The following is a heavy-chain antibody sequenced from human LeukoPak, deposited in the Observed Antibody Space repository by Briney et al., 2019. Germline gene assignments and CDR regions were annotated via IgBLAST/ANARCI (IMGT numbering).Heavy chain of an antibody. D-gene: IGHD2-15*01. CDR1: GGSISSGGYS. CDR3: ASNAGYCSGGSCYGKYYFDY. J-gene: IGHJ4*02. Sequence: PSETLSLTCAVSGGSISSGGYSWSWIRQPPGKGLEWIGYIYHSGSTYYNPSLKSRVTISVDRSKNQFSLKLSSVTAADTAVYYCASNAGYCSGGSCYGKYYFDYWGQGTLVTVSS. CDR2: IYHSGST. V-gene: IGHV4-30-2*01.